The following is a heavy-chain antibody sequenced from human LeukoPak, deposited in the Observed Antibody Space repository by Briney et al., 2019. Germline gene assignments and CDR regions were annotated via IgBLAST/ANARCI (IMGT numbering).Heavy chain of an antibody. D-gene: IGHD1-26*01. J-gene: IGHJ4*02. CDR2: IRGSGGNT. V-gene: IGHV3-23*01. CDR3: AKPLKNGADVGFFFDS. CDR1: RFTFSSFA. Sequence: GGSLRLSCAASRFTFSSFAMTAVRQAPGKGLEWVSRIRGSGGNTYYADSVKGRFTISRDTSKNTLYLQMSSLRAEDTGLYYCAKPLKNGADVGFFFDSWGQGTLVTVSS.